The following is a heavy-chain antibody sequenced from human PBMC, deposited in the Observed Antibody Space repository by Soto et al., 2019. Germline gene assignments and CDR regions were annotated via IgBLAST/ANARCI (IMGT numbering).Heavy chain of an antibody. J-gene: IGHJ3*02. CDR1: RFTFSTYS. CDR2: ISSSSSYI. Sequence: GGSLSLSCAASRFTFSTYSMNWVRQAPGKGLEWVSSISSSSSYIYYADSVKGRFTISRDNAKNSLYLQMTSLRAEDTAVHYCARVQVGAIPQLLIRGALDIWVQRTMISV. CDR3: ARVQVGAIPQLLIRGALDI. D-gene: IGHD1-26*01. V-gene: IGHV3-21*04.